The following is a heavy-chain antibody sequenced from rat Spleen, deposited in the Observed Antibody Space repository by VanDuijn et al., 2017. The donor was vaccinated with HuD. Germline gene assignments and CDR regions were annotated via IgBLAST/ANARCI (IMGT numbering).Heavy chain of an antibody. V-gene: IGHV5-31*01. CDR3: TRDSGSYYFDY. Sequence: EVQLVESGGGIVQPGRSLKLSCVASGFTFNNYWMTWIRQAPRKGLAWVASITTAGAITSYPDSVKGRFTISRDTANTTLYLQMDSLRSEDTATYYCTRDSGSYYFDYWGQGVMVTVSS. CDR2: ITTAGAIT. J-gene: IGHJ2*01. CDR1: GFTFNNYW. D-gene: IGHD4-3*01.